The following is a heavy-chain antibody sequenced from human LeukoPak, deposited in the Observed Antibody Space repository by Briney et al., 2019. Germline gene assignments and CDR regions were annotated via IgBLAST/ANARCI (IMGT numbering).Heavy chain of an antibody. V-gene: IGHV1-3*01. CDR3: ARGYSSGWVDY. Sequence: ASVRVSCRASGYTFTSYAMHWVRQAPGQRLEWMGWINAGNGNTKYSQKFQGRVTITRDTSASTAYMELSSLRSEDTAVYYCARGYSSGWVDYWGQGTLVTVSS. CDR2: INAGNGNT. J-gene: IGHJ4*02. CDR1: GYTFTSYA. D-gene: IGHD6-19*01.